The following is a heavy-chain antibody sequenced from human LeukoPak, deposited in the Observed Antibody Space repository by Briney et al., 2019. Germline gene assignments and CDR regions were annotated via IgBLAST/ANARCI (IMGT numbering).Heavy chain of an antibody. J-gene: IGHJ4*02. D-gene: IGHD2-15*01. Sequence: PGRSLRLSCAASGFTFRPYGMHWVRQAPGKGLEWVAVISYDRSNKYYADSVKGRFTISRDNSKNTLYLQMNRLRAEDTAVYYCAKPNTETDIVVVVAAPPPFDYWGQGTLVTVSS. CDR2: ISYDRSNK. V-gene: IGHV3-30*18. CDR1: GFTFRPYG. CDR3: AKPNTETDIVVVVAAPPPFDY.